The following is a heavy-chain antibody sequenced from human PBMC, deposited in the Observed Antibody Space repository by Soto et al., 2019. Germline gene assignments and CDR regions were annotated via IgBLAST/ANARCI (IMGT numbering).Heavy chain of an antibody. V-gene: IGHV4-39*01. CDR2: IYYSGST. CDR3: ARSPTTVTNWFDP. J-gene: IGHJ5*02. CDR1: GGSISSSSYY. Sequence: SEILSLTCTVSGGSISSSSYYWGWIRQPPGKGLEWIGSIYYSGSTYYNPSLKSRVTISVDTSKNQFSLKLSSVTAADTAVYYCARSPTTVTNWFDPWGQGTLVTVSS. D-gene: IGHD4-4*01.